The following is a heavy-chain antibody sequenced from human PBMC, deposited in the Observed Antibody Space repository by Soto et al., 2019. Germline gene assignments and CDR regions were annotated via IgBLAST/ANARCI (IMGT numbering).Heavy chain of an antibody. D-gene: IGHD3-22*01. CDR2: FIPIFVSA. CDR3: ARDLSSDSTGFRGYDL. Sequence: QVHLVQSGAEVKKPGSSVKVSCKASGGTVSSYAITWVRQAPGKGLEWMGVFIPIFVSAHYAQKFQGRVKITADESTRTAYMELSGLRSEDTAIYYCARDLSSDSTGFRGYDLWGQGTLVTVSS. J-gene: IGHJ4*02. V-gene: IGHV1-69*01. CDR1: GGTVSSYA.